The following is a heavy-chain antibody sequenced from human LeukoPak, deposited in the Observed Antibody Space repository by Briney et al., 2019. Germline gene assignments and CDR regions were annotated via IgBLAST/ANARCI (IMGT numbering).Heavy chain of an antibody. Sequence: SQTLSLTCAVSGGSISSGGYSWRWLRQPPGKGLEWIGYIYHSGSTYYNPSLKSRVTMSVDRSKNQFSLKLSSVTAADTAVYYCARDYGGNSGWFDPWGQGTLVTVSS. J-gene: IGHJ5*02. CDR2: IYHSGST. CDR1: GGSISSGGYS. D-gene: IGHD4-23*01. V-gene: IGHV4-30-2*01. CDR3: ARDYGGNSGWFDP.